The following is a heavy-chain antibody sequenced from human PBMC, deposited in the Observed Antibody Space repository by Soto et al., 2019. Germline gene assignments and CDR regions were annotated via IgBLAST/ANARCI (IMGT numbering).Heavy chain of an antibody. V-gene: IGHV3-43*01. Sequence: LRLSCAASGFSFDEYSMHWVRQAPGKGLEWVSLINRDGDNTYYADSVKGRFTISRDNSKNSLYLHMSSLRIEDTAFYYCVKVLRPSSWNDGLESWGQGTLVTVAS. CDR3: VKVLRPSSWNDGLES. CDR2: INRDGDNT. CDR1: GFSFDEYS. D-gene: IGHD1-1*01. J-gene: IGHJ4*02.